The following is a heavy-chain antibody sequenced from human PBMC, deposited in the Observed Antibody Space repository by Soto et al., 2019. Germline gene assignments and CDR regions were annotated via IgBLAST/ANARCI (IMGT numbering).Heavy chain of an antibody. J-gene: IGHJ5*02. CDR1: GFTFSSYT. CDR2: ISSSSSYI. Sequence: GGSLRLSCAASGFTFSSYTMNWVRQAPGKGLEWVSSISSSSSYIYYADSVKGRFTISRDNAKNSLYLQMNSLRAEDTAVYYCAKPHPGPTWFDPGGKEPLVTFPS. V-gene: IGHV3-21*04. D-gene: IGHD3-10*01. CDR3: AKPHPGPTWFDP.